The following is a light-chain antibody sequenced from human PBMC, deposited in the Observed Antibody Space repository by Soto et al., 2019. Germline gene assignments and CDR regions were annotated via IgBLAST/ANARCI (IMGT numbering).Light chain of an antibody. CDR2: EVS. CDR1: SSDIGGYNY. V-gene: IGLV2-14*01. CDR3: SSYTSSLLGGVGV. J-gene: IGLJ3*02. Sequence: QSALTQPASVSGSPGQSITISCTGTSSDIGGYNYVSWYQQYPGKAPKLIIYEVSNRPSGVSDRFSGSKSGNTASLTISGLQAEDEAHYYCSSYTSSLLGGVGVFGGGTKLTVL.